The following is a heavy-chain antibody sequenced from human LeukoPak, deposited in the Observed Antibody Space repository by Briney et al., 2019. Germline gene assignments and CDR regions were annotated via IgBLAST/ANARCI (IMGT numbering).Heavy chain of an antibody. J-gene: IGHJ4*02. Sequence: PSETLSLTCAVYGGSFSGYYWSWIRQPPGKGLEWIGEINHSGSTNYDPSLKSRVTISVDTSKNQFSLKLSSVTAADTAVYCCARSTVRGVIAYWGQGTLVTVSS. CDR1: GGSFSGYY. CDR3: ARSTVRGVIAY. CDR2: INHSGST. D-gene: IGHD3-10*01. V-gene: IGHV4-34*01.